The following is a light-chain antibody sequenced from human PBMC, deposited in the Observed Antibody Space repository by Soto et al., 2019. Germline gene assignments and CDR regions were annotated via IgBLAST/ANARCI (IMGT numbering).Light chain of an antibody. J-gene: IGLJ3*02. V-gene: IGLV1-40*01. CDR1: SSNIGAGYD. CDR3: QSYDSSLSGWV. Sequence: QSVLTQPPSVSGAPGQRVTISCTGISSNIGAGYDVHWYQQLPGTAPKLLIYGNSNRPSGVPVRFSGSKSGTSAALAITGLRGEDEAEDYCQSYDSSLSGWVFCGGTKLTVL. CDR2: GNS.